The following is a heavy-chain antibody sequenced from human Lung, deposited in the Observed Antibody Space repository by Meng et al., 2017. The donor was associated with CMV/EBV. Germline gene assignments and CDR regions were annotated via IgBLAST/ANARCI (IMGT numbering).Heavy chain of an antibody. D-gene: IGHD6-19*01. CDR2: IRYDGNNK. CDR3: ASYTQAWYNSGS. Sequence: GGSLRLSCAASGFTFSIYGMHWVRQAPGKGLEWVAFIRYDGNNKYYRDSVKGRFTISRDNSKNTLYLQMNRLRPDDTAVYYCASYTQAWYNSGSWGQGTLVTVSS. J-gene: IGHJ4*02. V-gene: IGHV3-30*02. CDR1: GFTFSIYG.